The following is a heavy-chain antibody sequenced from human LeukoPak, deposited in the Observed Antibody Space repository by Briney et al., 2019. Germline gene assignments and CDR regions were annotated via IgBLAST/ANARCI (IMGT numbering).Heavy chain of an antibody. V-gene: IGHV3-23*01. J-gene: IGHJ4*02. Sequence: GGSLRLSCAASGFTFITYDMSWVRQAPGKGLEWVSDIICCGAGTYSAYSVKGRFTISRDNSKNTLYLQMNSLRVEDTAIYYCARARSTGYYVADYWGQGTLVTVSS. CDR2: IICCGAGT. CDR1: GFTFITYD. D-gene: IGHD3-9*01. CDR3: ARARSTGYYVADY.